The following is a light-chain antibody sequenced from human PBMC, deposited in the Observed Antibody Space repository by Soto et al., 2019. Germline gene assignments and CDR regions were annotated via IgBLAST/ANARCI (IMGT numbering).Light chain of an antibody. Sequence: DIQMTQSPSTLSASVGDRVTITCRASQSISSWLAWYQQKPGKAPKLLIYDASSLESGVPSRFSGSGSGTEFTLTISSLQPDDFATYYCQQYKSYRTVGQGPKVDSK. V-gene: IGKV1-5*01. J-gene: IGKJ1*01. CDR1: QSISSW. CDR2: DAS. CDR3: QQYKSYRT.